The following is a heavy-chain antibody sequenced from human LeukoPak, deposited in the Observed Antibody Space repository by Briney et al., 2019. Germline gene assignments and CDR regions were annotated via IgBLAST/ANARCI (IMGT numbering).Heavy chain of an antibody. CDR2: ITYSGST. V-gene: IGHV4-39*07. J-gene: IGHJ3*02. CDR1: GGSITSNSYY. CDR3: ARDRGGWAFDI. D-gene: IGHD2-15*01. Sequence: SETLSLTCTVSGGSITSNSYYWGWIRQPPGKGLEWIGSITYSGSTYYNPSLKRRVTISIDTSKNQFSLKLSSVTAADTAVYYCARDRGGWAFDIWGQGTMVTVSS.